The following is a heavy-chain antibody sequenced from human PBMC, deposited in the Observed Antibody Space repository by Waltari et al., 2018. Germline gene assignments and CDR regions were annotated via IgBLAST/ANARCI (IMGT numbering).Heavy chain of an antibody. Sequence: EVQLVQSGAEVKRPGESLKISCKSSGYDFNTYWSGCVRQMPGNGLEWMGIIYPGDSNNRHCPSFQGQVTISADKSISTVYLQLISLQASDTAIYYCARLRGRYYFDQWCQGTLVTVSS. J-gene: IGHJ4*02. V-gene: IGHV5-51*01. CDR3: ARLRGRYYFDQ. CDR2: IYPGDSNN. CDR1: GYDFNTYW.